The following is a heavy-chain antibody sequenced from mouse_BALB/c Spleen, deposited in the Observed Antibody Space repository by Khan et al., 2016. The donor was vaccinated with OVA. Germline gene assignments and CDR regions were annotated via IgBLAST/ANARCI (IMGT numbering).Heavy chain of an antibody. CDR3: ARAFYYGAWFAF. V-gene: IGHV2-9*02. CDR2: IWAGGST. Sequence: QVQLKESGPGLVAPSQSLSITCTVSGFSLNSYGVHWVRQPPGKGLEWLGVIWAGGSTNHNSALMSRLSISKDNSKSQVFLKMNSLQTDDTAMDYCARAFYYGAWFAFWGQGTLVTVSA. J-gene: IGHJ3*01. CDR1: GFSLNSYG. D-gene: IGHD1-1*01.